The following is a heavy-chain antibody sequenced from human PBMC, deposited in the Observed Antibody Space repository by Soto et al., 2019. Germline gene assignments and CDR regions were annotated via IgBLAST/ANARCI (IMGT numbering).Heavy chain of an antibody. J-gene: IGHJ4*02. D-gene: IGHD2-21*02. V-gene: IGHV3-30-3*01. CDR2: ISFDGGDE. Sequence: QVQLVESGGGVGQPGMSRRLSCAASGFDFRNHAMHWVRRPPGKGPEWLATISFDGGDEFYADSVKGRFTISRDNSKSTLFLQMNSLRLEDTAVYYCVIFCGGDCYNYWGQGTLVTVSS. CDR3: VIFCGGDCYNY. CDR1: GFDFRNHA.